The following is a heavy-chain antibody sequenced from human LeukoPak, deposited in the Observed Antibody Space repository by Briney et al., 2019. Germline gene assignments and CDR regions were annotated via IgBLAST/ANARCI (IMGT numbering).Heavy chain of an antibody. J-gene: IGHJ3*02. D-gene: IGHD1-1*01. CDR3: ARPTGTDAFDI. CDR1: GGTFSSYA. Sequence: SVKVSCKASGGTFSSYAISWVRQAPGQGLEWMGGIIPIFGTANYAQKLQGRVTMTTDTSTSTAYMELRSLRSDDTAVYYCARPTGTDAFDIWGQGTMVTVSS. CDR2: IIPIFGTA. V-gene: IGHV1-69*05.